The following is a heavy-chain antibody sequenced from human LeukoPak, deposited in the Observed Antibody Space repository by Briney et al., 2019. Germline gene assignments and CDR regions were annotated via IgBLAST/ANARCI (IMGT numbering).Heavy chain of an antibody. D-gene: IGHD1-26*01. Sequence: KSSQTLSLTCTVSGGSISSGSYYWSWIRQPAGKGLEWIGRIYTSGSTNYNPSLKSRVTISVDTSKNQFSLKLSSVTAADTAVYYCARLGGTYLSYWFFDLWGRGTLVTVPS. J-gene: IGHJ2*01. CDR1: GGSISSGSYY. V-gene: IGHV4-61*02. CDR2: IYTSGST. CDR3: ARLGGTYLSYWFFDL.